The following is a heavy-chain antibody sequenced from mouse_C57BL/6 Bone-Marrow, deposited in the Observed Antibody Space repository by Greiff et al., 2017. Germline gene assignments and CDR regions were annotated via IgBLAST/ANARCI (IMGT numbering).Heavy chain of an antibody. J-gene: IGHJ2*01. V-gene: IGHV1-64*01. CDR1: GYTFTSYW. D-gene: IGHD1-1*01. CDR2: IHPNSGST. CDR3: ARWGAYYCGLDY. Sequence: VQLQQPGAELVKPGASVKLSCKASGYTFTSYWMHWVKQRPGQGLEWIGMIHPNSGSTNYNEKFKSKATLTVDKSSSTAYMQLSSLTSEDSAVYYCARWGAYYCGLDYWGQGTTLTVSS.